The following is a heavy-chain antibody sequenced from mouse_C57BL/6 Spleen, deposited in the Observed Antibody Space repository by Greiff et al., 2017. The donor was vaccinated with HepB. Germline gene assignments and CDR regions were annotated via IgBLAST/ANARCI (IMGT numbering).Heavy chain of an antibody. Sequence: DVKLQESGPGLVKPSQSLSLTCSVTGYSITSGYYWNWIRQFPGNKLEWMGYISYDGSNNYNPSLKNRISITRDTSKNQFFLKLNSVTTEDTATYYCARSLSIFDYWGQGTTLTVSS. J-gene: IGHJ2*01. CDR2: ISYDGSN. CDR3: ARSLSIFDY. V-gene: IGHV3-6*01. CDR1: GYSITSGYY. D-gene: IGHD1-2*01.